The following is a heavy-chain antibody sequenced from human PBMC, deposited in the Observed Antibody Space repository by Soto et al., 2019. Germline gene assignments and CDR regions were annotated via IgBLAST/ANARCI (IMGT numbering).Heavy chain of an antibody. CDR3: ARAGSSVVTAPNANYYYGMDV. D-gene: IGHD2-21*02. CDR1: GFTFSSYG. Sequence: GGSLRLSCAASGFTFSSYGMHWVRQAPGKGLEWVAVIWYDGSNKYYADSVKGRFTISRDNSKNTLYLQMNSLRAEDTAVYYCARAGSSVVTAPNANYYYGMDVWGQGTTVTVSS. CDR2: IWYDGSNK. V-gene: IGHV3-33*01. J-gene: IGHJ6*02.